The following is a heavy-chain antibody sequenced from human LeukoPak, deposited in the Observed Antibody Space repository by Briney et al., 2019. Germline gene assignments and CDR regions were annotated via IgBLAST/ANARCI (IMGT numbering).Heavy chain of an antibody. CDR1: GFTFRHYD. CDR2: INTSGGST. Sequence: PGGSLRLSCVASGFTFRHYDMSWARQAPGKGLEWVSSINTSGGSTYYADSLQGRFTISRDNSKNTLHLQMNNVRAEDTALYYCIKLPTMIIVIDTDFEYWGQGAQVTVSS. D-gene: IGHD2-21*01. V-gene: IGHV3-23*01. CDR3: IKLPTMIIVIDTDFEY. J-gene: IGHJ4*02.